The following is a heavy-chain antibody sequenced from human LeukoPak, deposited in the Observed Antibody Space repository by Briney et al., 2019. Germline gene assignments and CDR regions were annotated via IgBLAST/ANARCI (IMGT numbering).Heavy chain of an antibody. J-gene: IGHJ3*02. CDR3: ASTRGSSASRGFDI. CDR1: GGSISSSNW. Sequence: SETLSLTCAVSGGSISSSNWWSWVRPPPGKGLECIGEIYHSGSTNYNPSLKSRVTISVDKSKNQFSLKLSSVTAADTAVYYCASTRGSSASRGFDIWGQGTMVTVSS. V-gene: IGHV4-4*02. D-gene: IGHD3-16*01. CDR2: IYHSGST.